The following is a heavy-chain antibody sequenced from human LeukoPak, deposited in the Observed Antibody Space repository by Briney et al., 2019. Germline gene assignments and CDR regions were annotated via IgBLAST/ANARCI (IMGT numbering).Heavy chain of an antibody. CDR2: ISYDGSRK. V-gene: IGHV3-30*18. CDR3: AKYAYNWNAPDGFDM. J-gene: IGHJ3*02. CDR1: RFSFRDYD. D-gene: IGHD1-1*01. Sequence: GGSLRLSCRASRFSFRDYDMHWVRQAPGKGLEWVAVISYDGSRKHYGDAVKGRFTISRDNPESTLFLQMNSLRIDDTSVYFCAKYAYNWNAPDGFDMWGQGTMVIVSS.